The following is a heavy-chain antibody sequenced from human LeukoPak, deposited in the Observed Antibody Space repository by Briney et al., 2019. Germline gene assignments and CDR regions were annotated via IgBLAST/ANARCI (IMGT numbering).Heavy chain of an antibody. V-gene: IGHV3-11*01. Sequence: GGSPRLSCAASGFTFSDNYMTWIRQAPGKGLEWVSYISSSGSNTYYADSVKGRFTISRDNAKKSLYLQMNSLRAEDTAVYYCARAGYYDGSTFDYWGQGTLVTVSS. CDR2: ISSSGSNT. J-gene: IGHJ4*02. D-gene: IGHD3-22*01. CDR3: ARAGYYDGSTFDY. CDR1: GFTFSDNY.